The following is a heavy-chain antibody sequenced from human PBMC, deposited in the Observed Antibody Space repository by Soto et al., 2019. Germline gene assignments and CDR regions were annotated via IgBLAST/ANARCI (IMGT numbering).Heavy chain of an antibody. Sequence: PSQTLSLTCAISGDSVSSTSVTWNWLRQSPSRGLEWLGRTYYRSKWYNDDAVSVRGRITINPDTSKNQFSLHMNSMTPEDTAVYYCVSTAYRIGHLIWGKGTMVTVSS. D-gene: IGHD3-16*02. J-gene: IGHJ3*02. CDR3: VSTAYRIGHLI. V-gene: IGHV6-1*01. CDR2: TYYRSKWYN. CDR1: GDSVSSTSVT.